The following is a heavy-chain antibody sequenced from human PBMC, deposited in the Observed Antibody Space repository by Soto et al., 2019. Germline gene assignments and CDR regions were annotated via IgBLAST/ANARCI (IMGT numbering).Heavy chain of an antibody. CDR1: GYTFTSYG. V-gene: IGHV1-18*04. CDR2: ISAYNGNT. J-gene: IGHJ5*02. Sequence: QVQLVQSGAEVKKPGASVKVSCKASGYTFTSYGISWVRQAPGQGLEWMGWISAYNGNTNYAQKLQGRVTMTTDTSTKTAYMELRGLRSGDTAVYYCAREVPACTPWFDPWGQGTLGTVSS. CDR3: AREVPACTPWFDP. D-gene: IGHD2-2*01.